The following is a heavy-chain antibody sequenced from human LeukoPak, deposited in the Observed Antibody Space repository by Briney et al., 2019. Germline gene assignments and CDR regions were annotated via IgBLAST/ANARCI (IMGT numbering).Heavy chain of an antibody. D-gene: IGHD6-13*01. Sequence: EGSLRLSCAASGFTFSSYWTSWVRQAPGKGLEWVANMKYDGSEKDYVDSVKGRFTISRDNAKNSLYLQMNSLRAKDTAVYYCARDIAAAGLFFDYWGQGTLVTVSS. CDR3: ARDIAAAGLFFDY. CDR1: GFTFSSYW. J-gene: IGHJ4*02. V-gene: IGHV3-7*01. CDR2: MKYDGSEK.